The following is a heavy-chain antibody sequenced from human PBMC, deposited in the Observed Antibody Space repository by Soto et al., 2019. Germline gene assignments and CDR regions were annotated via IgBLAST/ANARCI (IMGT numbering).Heavy chain of an antibody. Sequence: GGSLRLSCASSVFIFSDYYMGCIRHAPGKGLEWISYISGRSSTIDYADSVQGRFTISRDNTKNSLYLQMNSLTVEDTAVYYCAREKYGASTMEVWGQGTTVTVSS. J-gene: IGHJ6*01. CDR1: VFIFSDYY. D-gene: IGHD2-8*01. CDR3: AREKYGASTMEV. CDR2: ISGRSSTI. V-gene: IGHV3-11*01.